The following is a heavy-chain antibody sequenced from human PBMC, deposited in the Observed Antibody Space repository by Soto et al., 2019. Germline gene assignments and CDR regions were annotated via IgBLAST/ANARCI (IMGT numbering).Heavy chain of an antibody. D-gene: IGHD3-10*01. CDR1: GGPISSGGYS. Sequence: PSETLSLTCAVSGGPISSGGYSWSWIRQPPGKGLEWIGYIYHSGSTYYNPSLKSRVTISVDRSKNQFSLKLSSVTAADTAVYYCARGYGSGSYSWFDPWGQGTLVTVSS. V-gene: IGHV4-30-2*01. CDR2: IYHSGST. CDR3: ARGYGSGSYSWFDP. J-gene: IGHJ5*02.